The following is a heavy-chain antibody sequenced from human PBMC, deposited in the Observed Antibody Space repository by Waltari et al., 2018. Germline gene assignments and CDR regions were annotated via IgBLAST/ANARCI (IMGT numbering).Heavy chain of an antibody. CDR2: ISNSDDTT. D-gene: IGHD1-1*01. CDR1: GFTFSDYA. V-gene: IGHV3-23*01. J-gene: IGHJ6*02. CDR3: AKELERKPYYYYGWDV. Sequence: EMHLLESGGSLAQPGESLRLSCAASGFTFSDYAMAWVRQAPGKGVGWVATISNSDDTTYYAESMKGRFTISRDNSKSTLFLQMNSLRADDTAIYYCAKELERKPYYYYGWDVWGQGTTVTVSS.